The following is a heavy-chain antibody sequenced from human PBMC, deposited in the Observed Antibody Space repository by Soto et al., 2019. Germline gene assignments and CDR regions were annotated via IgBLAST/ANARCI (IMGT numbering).Heavy chain of an antibody. CDR3: ARSPRSSPYFDY. Sequence: EILKISCRCCGYTFYNFWIAWVRHLPGKGLEWMGIIYPGDHETRYSPSFHGKVTISADKPINTAYLQWSSLEASDSAFYYCARSPRSSPYFDYWGKGALVTV. D-gene: IGHD6-13*01. J-gene: IGHJ4*02. CDR1: GYTFYNFW. V-gene: IGHV5-51*04. CDR2: IYPGDHET.